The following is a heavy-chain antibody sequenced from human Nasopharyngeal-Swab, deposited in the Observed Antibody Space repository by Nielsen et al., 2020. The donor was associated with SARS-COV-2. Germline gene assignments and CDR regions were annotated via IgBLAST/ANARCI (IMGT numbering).Heavy chain of an antibody. CDR2: IWYDGSNK. V-gene: IGHV3-30*02. Sequence: GGSLRLSCAASGFTFSSYGMHWVRQAPGKGLEWVVVIWYDGSNKYYADSVKGRFTISRDTSRSTLYLQLNSLRAEDTALYYCAKADRGGSYFSQYYYYMDVWGTGTTVTVSS. CDR1: GFTFSSYG. D-gene: IGHD1-26*01. CDR3: AKADRGGSYFSQYYYYMDV. J-gene: IGHJ6*03.